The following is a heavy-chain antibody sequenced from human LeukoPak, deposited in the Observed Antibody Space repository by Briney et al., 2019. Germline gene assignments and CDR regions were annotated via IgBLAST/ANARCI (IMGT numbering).Heavy chain of an antibody. D-gene: IGHD4-17*01. Sequence: PSETLSLTCAVYGGSFSGYYWSWIRQPPGKGLEWIGEINHSGSTNYNPSLKSRVTISVDTSKNQFSLKLSSVTAADTAVYYCAREGLNGDYYNWFDPWGQGTLVTVSS. V-gene: IGHV4-34*01. J-gene: IGHJ5*02. CDR1: GGSFSGYY. CDR2: INHSGST. CDR3: AREGLNGDYYNWFDP.